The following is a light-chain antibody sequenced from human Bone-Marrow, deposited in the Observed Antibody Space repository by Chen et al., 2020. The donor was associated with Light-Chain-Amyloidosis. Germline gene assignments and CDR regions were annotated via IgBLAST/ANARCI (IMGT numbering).Light chain of an antibody. J-gene: IGKJ1*01. Sequence: DIVLTQTPLSLPVTPGEPASISCRSSQSLLHRNGYNYLGWYLQKPGQSPQLLIYLVSNRASGVPDRFSGSGSGRDFTLKISRVEAEDGGVYYCMQTVQSAWTFGQGTKVEIK. CDR2: LVS. CDR1: QSLLHRNGYNY. V-gene: IGKV2-28*01. CDR3: MQTVQSAWT.